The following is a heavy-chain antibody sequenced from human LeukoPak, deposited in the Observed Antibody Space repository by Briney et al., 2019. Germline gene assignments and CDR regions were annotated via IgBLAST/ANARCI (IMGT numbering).Heavy chain of an antibody. Sequence: GSLRLSCSASGFSFSDYSMNWIRQAPGKGLEYVSGISHNGDSTRYADSVKGRFTISRDNSKNTLYLQMSSLRPEDTAVYYCVTNYGDYGGGAFDVWGQGTMVTVSS. CDR3: VTNYGDYGGGAFDV. V-gene: IGHV3-64D*06. CDR2: ISHNGDST. CDR1: GFSFSDYS. J-gene: IGHJ3*01. D-gene: IGHD4-17*01.